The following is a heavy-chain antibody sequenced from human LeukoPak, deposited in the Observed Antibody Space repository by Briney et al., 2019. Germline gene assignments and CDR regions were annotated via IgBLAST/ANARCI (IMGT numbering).Heavy chain of an antibody. CDR2: IYYSGST. V-gene: IGHV4-59*12. CDR1: GGSISSYY. D-gene: IGHD2-15*01. Sequence: SETLSLTCTVSGGSISSYYWSWIRQPPGKGLEWIGYIYYSGSTNYNPSLKSRVTISVDTSKNQFSLKLSSVTAADTAVYYCGVRGGSWLGADYYYYGMDVWGQGTTVTVSS. J-gene: IGHJ6*02. CDR3: GVRGGSWLGADYYYYGMDV.